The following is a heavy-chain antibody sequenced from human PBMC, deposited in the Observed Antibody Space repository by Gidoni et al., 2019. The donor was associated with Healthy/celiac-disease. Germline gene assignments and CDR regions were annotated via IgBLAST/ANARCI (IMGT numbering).Heavy chain of an antibody. CDR3: TTDCPEYSSSCVAFDI. V-gene: IGHV3-15*01. J-gene: IGHJ3*02. D-gene: IGHD6-6*01. CDR1: GFTFHNPW. Sequence: EVQLVESGGGLVMPGGSLRLSSAASGFTFHNPWLSWVRQAPGKGLEGVGSIKSKTDGGTTDYAAPVKGRFTITRDESKNMLYLQMNSLKAEDTAVDYCTTDCPEYSSSCVAFDIWGQGTMVTVSS. CDR2: IKSKTDGGTT.